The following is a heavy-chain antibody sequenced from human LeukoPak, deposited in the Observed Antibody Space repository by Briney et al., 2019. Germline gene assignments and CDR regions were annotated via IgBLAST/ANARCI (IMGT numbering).Heavy chain of an antibody. V-gene: IGHV3-48*03. CDR1: GFTFSNYE. CDR3: ARPRATYCTNGICYIRDAFDI. J-gene: IGHJ3*02. D-gene: IGHD2-8*01. CDR2: ISSSGGTT. Sequence: GGSLRLSSAASGFTFSNYEMNWVRQAPGKGLEWISYISSSGGTTYYADSLKGRFTISRDNAKNSLHLQMTSLRGEDTALYYCARPRATYCTNGICYIRDAFDIWGQGTTVTVSS.